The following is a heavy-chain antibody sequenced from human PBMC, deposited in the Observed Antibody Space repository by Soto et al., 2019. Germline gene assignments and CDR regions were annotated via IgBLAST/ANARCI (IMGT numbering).Heavy chain of an antibody. CDR1: GGSISSSSYY. J-gene: IGHJ6*02. V-gene: IGHV4-39*01. CDR3: ARQEGIAAAGSMDV. D-gene: IGHD6-13*01. Sequence: SETLSLTCTVSGGSISSSSYYWGWIRQPPGKGLEWIGSIYYSGSTYYNPSLKSRVTISVDTSKNQFSLKLSSVTAADTAVYYCARQEGIAAAGSMDVWGQGTTVTVSS. CDR2: IYYSGST.